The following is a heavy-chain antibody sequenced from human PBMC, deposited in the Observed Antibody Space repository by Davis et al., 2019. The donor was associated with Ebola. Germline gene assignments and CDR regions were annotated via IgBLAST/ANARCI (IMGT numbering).Heavy chain of an antibody. CDR3: ARGAAAAGPNFFDY. CDR2: IVASGGSK. J-gene: IGHJ4*02. Sequence: GESLKISCATSGFTFSSHAMSWVRQAPGKGLEWVASIVASGGSKYYADSVRGRFTISRDSTSNTLYLQMNGLRAEDTAVYYCARGAAAAGPNFFDYWGQGTLVTVSS. D-gene: IGHD6-13*01. CDR1: GFTFSSHA. V-gene: IGHV3-23*01.